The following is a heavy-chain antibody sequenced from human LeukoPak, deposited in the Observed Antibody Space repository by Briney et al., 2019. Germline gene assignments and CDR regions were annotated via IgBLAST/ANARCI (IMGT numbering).Heavy chain of an antibody. D-gene: IGHD3-10*01. CDR1: GGSFSGYY. CDR3: ARGLNPTYYYGSGSHSFDY. J-gene: IGHJ4*02. Sequence: PSETLSLTCAVYGGSFSGYYWSWIRQPPGKGLEWIGEINHSGSTNYNPSLKSRVTISVDTSKNQFSLKLSSVTAADTAVCYCARGLNPTYYYGSGSHSFDYWGQGTLVTVSS. CDR2: INHSGST. V-gene: IGHV4-34*01.